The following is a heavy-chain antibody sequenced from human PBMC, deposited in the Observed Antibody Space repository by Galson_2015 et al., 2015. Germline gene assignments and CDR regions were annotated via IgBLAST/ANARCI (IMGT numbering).Heavy chain of an antibody. CDR3: ARDAGDCSGGSCYWGFDP. V-gene: IGHV3-53*01. J-gene: IGHJ5*02. CDR1: GFTVSTNY. D-gene: IGHD2-15*01. CDR2: LYSGGST. Sequence: SLRLSCAASGFTVSTNYMNWVRQAPGKGLEWVSILYSGGSTYYADSVKGRFTISRDNSKNTLYLQMNSLRAEDTAVYYCARDAGDCSGGSCYWGFDPWGQGTLVTVSS.